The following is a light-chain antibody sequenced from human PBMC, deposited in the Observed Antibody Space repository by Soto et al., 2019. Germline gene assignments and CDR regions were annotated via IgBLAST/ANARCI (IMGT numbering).Light chain of an antibody. V-gene: IGLV2-11*01. Sequence: QSALTQPRSVSGSPGQSVTISCTGTSSGVGNYNYVSWYQQHPGKAPKVMIYDDNKWPSGVPDRFSGSKSGNTASLTISGLQAEDEADYYCCSYAGSYTWVFGGGTKLTVL. CDR2: DDN. J-gene: IGLJ3*02. CDR3: CSYAGSYTWV. CDR1: SSGVGNYNY.